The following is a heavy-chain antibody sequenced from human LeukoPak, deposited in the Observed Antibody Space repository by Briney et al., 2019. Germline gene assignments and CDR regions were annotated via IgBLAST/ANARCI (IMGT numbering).Heavy chain of an antibody. CDR1: GGSVSSGSNY. J-gene: IGHJ4*02. CDR3: ARVEGSCRGAGCYPFSFDD. Sequence: PSETLSLPCTVCGGSVSSGSNYLSWLRQPPGKRLEWIGYIYYRGRTNYNPSLNSHLTISLDTSKIQFSLNLCSLPVADTAVYYCARVEGSCRGAGCYPFSFDDGGQGNLVTVSS. CDR2: IYYRGRT. D-gene: IGHD2-15*01. V-gene: IGHV4-61*01.